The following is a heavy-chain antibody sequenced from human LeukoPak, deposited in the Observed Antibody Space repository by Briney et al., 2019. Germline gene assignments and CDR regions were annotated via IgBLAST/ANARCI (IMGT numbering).Heavy chain of an antibody. CDR2: IYYSGNT. CDR1: GGSISSYY. Sequence: SETLSLTCTVCGGSISSYYWSWIRQPPGKGMEWIGYIYYSGNTNCNPALKSRVTMSVDTSKNQFSLKLSSVTAADTAVYYCARDKGEYYDSSGYLDYWGQGALVTVSS. J-gene: IGHJ4*02. D-gene: IGHD3-22*01. V-gene: IGHV4-59*01. CDR3: ARDKGEYYDSSGYLDY.